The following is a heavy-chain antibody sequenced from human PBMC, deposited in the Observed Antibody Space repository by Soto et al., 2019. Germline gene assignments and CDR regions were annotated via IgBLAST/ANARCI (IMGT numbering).Heavy chain of an antibody. J-gene: IGHJ4*02. CDR2: ISAHNGNT. CDR3: ARGRYGDY. D-gene: IGHD1-1*01. Sequence: QVHLVQSGAEVKKPGASVKVSCKGSCYAFTTYGITWVRQAPGQGLEWMGWISAHNGNTNYAQKLQGRVTVTRDTSTSTAYMELRSLRSDDTAVYYCARGRYGDYWGQGALVTGSS. CDR1: CYAFTTYG. V-gene: IGHV1-18*01.